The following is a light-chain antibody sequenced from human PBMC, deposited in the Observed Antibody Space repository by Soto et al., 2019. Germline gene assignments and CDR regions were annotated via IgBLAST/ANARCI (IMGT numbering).Light chain of an antibody. CDR2: KGT. CDR3: CSSAPESTYV. Sequence: QSALVQPASVSGSPGQSITICCNGTSDDVGAYNSVSWYQQLPHKAPQVILYKGTQRPSGVSSRFSGSTSGNAASLTISGLQADDEADYLCCSSAPESTYVFGTGTKLTVL. V-gene: IGLV2-23*01. J-gene: IGLJ1*01. CDR1: SDDVGAYNS.